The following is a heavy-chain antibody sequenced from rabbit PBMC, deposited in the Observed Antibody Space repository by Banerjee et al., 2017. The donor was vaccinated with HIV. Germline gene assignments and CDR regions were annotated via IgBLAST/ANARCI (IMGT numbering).Heavy chain of an antibody. CDR3: ARSHDGSGYWGL. CDR1: GFSFNDNYW. CDR2: IYSGSSGRT. V-gene: IGHV1S45*01. J-gene: IGHJ4*01. D-gene: IGHD8-1*01. Sequence: QEQLEESGGDLVKPEGSLTLTCTASGFSFNDNYWICWVRQAPGKGLEWIACIYSGSSGRTYYASWVNGRFTISRSTSLNTVTLQMTSLTAADTATYFCARSHDGSGYWGLWGPGTLVTVS.